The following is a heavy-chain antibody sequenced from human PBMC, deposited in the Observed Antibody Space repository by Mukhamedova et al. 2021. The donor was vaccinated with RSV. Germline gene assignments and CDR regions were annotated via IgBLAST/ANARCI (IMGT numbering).Heavy chain of an antibody. Sequence: NKYYADSVKGRFTISRDNSKNTLYLQMISLRAEDTAVYYCARGFSPYSSSWSEYGAFDIWGQGTMVTVSS. D-gene: IGHD6-13*01. V-gene: IGHV3-30*03. CDR3: ARGFSPYSSSWSEYGAFDI. J-gene: IGHJ3*02. CDR2: NK.